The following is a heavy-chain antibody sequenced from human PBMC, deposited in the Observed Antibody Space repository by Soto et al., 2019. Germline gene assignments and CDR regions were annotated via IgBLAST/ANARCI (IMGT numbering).Heavy chain of an antibody. D-gene: IGHD6-6*01. J-gene: IGHJ4*02. CDR2: IKQDGSVK. CDR3: ARIGYSSSSFDY. V-gene: IGHV3-7*05. Sequence: EVQLVESGGGLVQWGGSLRLSCAASGFTFSSYWMSWVRQAPGKGLEWVANIKQDGSVKYYVDSVKGRFTISRDNARNSLFLQMNSLRAEDTAVYFCARIGYSSSSFDYWGQGTLVTVSS. CDR1: GFTFSSYW.